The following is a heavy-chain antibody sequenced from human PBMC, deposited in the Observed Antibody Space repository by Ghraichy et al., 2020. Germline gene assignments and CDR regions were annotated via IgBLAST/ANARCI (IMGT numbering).Heavy chain of an antibody. Sequence: GGSLRLSCAASGFTFSSYSMNWVRQAPGKGLEWVSSISSSSSYIYYADSVKGRFTISRDNAKNSLYLQMNSLRAEDTAVYYCASIAVAGYLPEVVDYWGQGTLVTVSS. V-gene: IGHV3-21*01. CDR3: ASIAVAGYLPEVVDY. D-gene: IGHD6-19*01. J-gene: IGHJ4*02. CDR1: GFTFSSYS. CDR2: ISSSSSYI.